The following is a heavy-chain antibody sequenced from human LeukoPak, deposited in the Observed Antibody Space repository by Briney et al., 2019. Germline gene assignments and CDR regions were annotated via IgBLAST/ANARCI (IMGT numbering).Heavy chain of an antibody. Sequence: GGSLRLSCAASGFTFSSYSMNWVRQAPGKGLEWVSYISSSGSTIYYADSVKGRFTISRDNAKNSLYLQMNSLRAEDTAVYYCARNSSGYHDAFDIWGQGTMVTVSS. V-gene: IGHV3-48*04. CDR2: ISSSGSTI. CDR1: GFTFSSYS. D-gene: IGHD3-22*01. CDR3: ARNSSGYHDAFDI. J-gene: IGHJ3*02.